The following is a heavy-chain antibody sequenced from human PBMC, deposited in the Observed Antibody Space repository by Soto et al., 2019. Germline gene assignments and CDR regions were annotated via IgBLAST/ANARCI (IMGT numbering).Heavy chain of an antibody. J-gene: IGHJ5*02. D-gene: IGHD5-12*01. CDR3: ARTDIVTTNWFDP. V-gene: IGHV4-34*02. CDR1: GESFIGYY. Sequence: QVHLQQWGAGLLKPSETLSLTCAVYGESFIGYYWTWIRQPPGKGLEWIGEINHRGSTNYNPSIKSRVTISIDTSKNQFSLKLTSVXAADTSVYYCARTDIVTTNWFDPWGQGTLVTVSS. CDR2: INHRGST.